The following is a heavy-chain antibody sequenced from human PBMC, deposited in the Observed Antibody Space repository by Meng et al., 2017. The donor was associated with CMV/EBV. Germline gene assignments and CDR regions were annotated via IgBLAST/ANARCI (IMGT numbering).Heavy chain of an antibody. CDR2: INHSGST. D-gene: IGHD3-10*01. CDR1: GGSFSGYY. J-gene: IGHJ4*02. CDR3: ARESMVRGED. Sequence: QGQLQQWGAGLLKPSVTLSLTCAVYGGSFSGYYWSWIRQPPGKGLEWIGEINHSGSTNYNPSLKSRVTISVDTSKSQFSLKLSSVTAADTAVYYCARESMVRGEDWGQGTLVTVSS. V-gene: IGHV4-34*01.